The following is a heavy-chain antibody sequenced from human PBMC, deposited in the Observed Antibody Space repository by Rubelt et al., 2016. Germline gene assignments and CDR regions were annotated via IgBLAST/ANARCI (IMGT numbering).Heavy chain of an antibody. CDR1: GGSISSYF. J-gene: IGHJ4*02. CDR2: IYYSGTT. Sequence: QVQLQESGPGLVKPSETLSLTCTVSGGSISSYFWSWIRQPPGKGLEWIGYIYYSGTTNYNPPLKGRVTISVDTSKNQFSLKLSSVTAADTAVYYCARHTDKTTVIDYWGLGTLVTVSS. V-gene: IGHV4-59*08. CDR3: ARHTDKTTVIDY. D-gene: IGHD4-11*01.